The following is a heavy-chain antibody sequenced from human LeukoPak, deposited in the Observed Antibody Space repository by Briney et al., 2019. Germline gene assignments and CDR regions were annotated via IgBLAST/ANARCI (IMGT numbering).Heavy chain of an antibody. J-gene: IGHJ4*02. V-gene: IGHV1-3*03. CDR3: ARDCTDGVCYRAFDY. CDR1: GYTFTSYA. CDR2: INAGNGNT. D-gene: IGHD2-8*01. Sequence: ASVKVSCKASGYTFTSYAMHWVRQAPGQRLEWTGWINAGNGNTKYSQEFQGRVTITRDTSASTGYMELSSLRSEDMAVYYCARDCTDGVCYRAFDYWGQGTLVTVSS.